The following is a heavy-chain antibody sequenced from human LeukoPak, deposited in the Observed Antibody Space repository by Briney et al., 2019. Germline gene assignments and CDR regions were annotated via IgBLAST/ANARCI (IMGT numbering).Heavy chain of an antibody. V-gene: IGHV3-21*01. Sequence: GGSLRLSCAASGFTFSSYSMNWVRQAPGKGLEWVSSISSSSSYIYYADSVKGRFTISRDNAKNSLYLQMNSLRAEDTAVYYCARDRTAMVTLNGMDVWGQGTTVTVSS. D-gene: IGHD5-18*01. CDR1: GFTFSSYS. CDR3: ARDRTAMVTLNGMDV. CDR2: ISSSSSYI. J-gene: IGHJ6*02.